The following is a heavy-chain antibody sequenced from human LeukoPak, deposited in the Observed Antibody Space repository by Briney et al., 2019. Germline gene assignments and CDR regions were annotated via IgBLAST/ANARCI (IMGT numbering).Heavy chain of an antibody. V-gene: IGHV1-18*01. D-gene: IGHD3-22*01. Sequence: GASVKVSCKASGYTFTSYGISWVRQAPGQGLEWMGWISAYNGNTNYAQKLQGRVTMTTDTSTSTAYMELRSLRSDDTAVYYCARMEGGDYDSSGYYSDWGQGTLVTVSS. CDR3: ARMEGGDYDSSGYYSD. CDR2: ISAYNGNT. CDR1: GYTFTSYG. J-gene: IGHJ4*02.